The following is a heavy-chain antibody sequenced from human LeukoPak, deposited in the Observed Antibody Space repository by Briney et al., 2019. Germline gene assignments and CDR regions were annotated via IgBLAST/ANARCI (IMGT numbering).Heavy chain of an antibody. D-gene: IGHD2-21*02. CDR1: GGSISSYY. CDR3: ARAPYCGGDCFSMHFDY. CDR2: IYYSGST. V-gene: IGHV4-59*01. J-gene: IGHJ4*02. Sequence: SETLSLTCTVSGGSISSYYWSWIRQPPGKGLEWIGYIYYSGSTNYNPSLKSRVTISVDTSKNQFSLKLSSVTAADTAVYYCARAPYCGGDCFSMHFDYWGKGTLVTVSS.